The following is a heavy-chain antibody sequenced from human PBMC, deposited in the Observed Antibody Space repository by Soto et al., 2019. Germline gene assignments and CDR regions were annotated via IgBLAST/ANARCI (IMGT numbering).Heavy chain of an antibody. CDR1: GFTFSSYA. J-gene: IGHJ6*02. CDR2: ISGSGGTT. CDR3: AKDLRSSPTYGMDV. V-gene: IGHV3-23*01. Sequence: GGSLRLSCAASGFTFSSYAMSWVRQAPGKGLEWVSSISGSGGTTYYADSVKGRFTISRDYSKNTLYLQMNSLRGEDTAVYYCAKDLRSSPTYGMDVWGQGTTVTVSS.